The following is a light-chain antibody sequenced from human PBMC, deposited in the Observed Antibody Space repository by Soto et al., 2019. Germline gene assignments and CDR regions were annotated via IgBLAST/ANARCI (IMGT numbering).Light chain of an antibody. J-gene: IGKJ1*01. CDR3: QQYKDHVWT. CDR2: DVS. Sequence: DIQMTQSPSTLPASVGDRVTISCRASQTVERWLAWYQQKPGKAPKLLISDVSTLERGVPSRFSGSGSATEFTLPISGLQSDDFATYYCQQYKDHVWTFGQGTKV. V-gene: IGKV1-5*01. CDR1: QTVERW.